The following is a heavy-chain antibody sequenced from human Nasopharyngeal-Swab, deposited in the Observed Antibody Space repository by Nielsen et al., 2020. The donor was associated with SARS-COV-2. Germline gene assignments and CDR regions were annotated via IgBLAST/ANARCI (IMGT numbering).Heavy chain of an antibody. D-gene: IGHD2-15*01. Sequence: GGSLRLSCAASGFIFSSYDMHWVRQATGKGLEWVSAIGTAGDTYYPGSVKGRFTISRENAKNSLYLQMNSLRAGDTAVYYCARERTDCSGGSCYSYGMDVWGQGTTVTVSS. CDR2: IGTAGDT. V-gene: IGHV3-13*01. J-gene: IGHJ6*02. CDR1: GFIFSSYD. CDR3: ARERTDCSGGSCYSYGMDV.